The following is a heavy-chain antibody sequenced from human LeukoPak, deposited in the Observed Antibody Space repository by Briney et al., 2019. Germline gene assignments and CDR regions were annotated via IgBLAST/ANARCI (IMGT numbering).Heavy chain of an antibody. CDR2: IIPILGIA. V-gene: IGHV1-69*04. Sequence: SVKVSCKASGDTFSSYTISWVRQAPGQGLEWMGRIIPILGIANYAQKFQGRVTITADKSTSTAYMELSSLGSEDTAVYYCARDEYYDFWSGYQYWGQGTLVTVSS. J-gene: IGHJ4*02. CDR3: ARDEYYDFWSGYQY. CDR1: GDTFSSYT. D-gene: IGHD3-3*01.